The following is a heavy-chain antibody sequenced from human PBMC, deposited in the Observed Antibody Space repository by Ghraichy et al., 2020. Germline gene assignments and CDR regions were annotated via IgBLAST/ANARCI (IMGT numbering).Heavy chain of an antibody. Sequence: GGSLRLSCAASGFTFSSYAMSWVRQAPGKGLEWVSAISGSGGSTYYADSVKGRFTISRDNSKNTLYLQMNSLRAEDTAVYYCAGATAPPDAFDIWGQGTMVTVSS. CDR2: ISGSGGST. V-gene: IGHV3-23*01. CDR3: AGATAPPDAFDI. CDR1: GFTFSSYA. J-gene: IGHJ3*02. D-gene: IGHD1-26*01.